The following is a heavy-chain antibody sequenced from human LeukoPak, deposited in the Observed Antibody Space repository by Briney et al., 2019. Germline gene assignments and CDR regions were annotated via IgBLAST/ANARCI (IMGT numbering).Heavy chain of an antibody. CDR1: GFTFSDYY. CDR3: ARVYDFWSGYYGYGMDV. CDR2: ISSSSSTI. V-gene: IGHV3-11*01. J-gene: IGHJ6*02. D-gene: IGHD3-3*01. Sequence: GGSLRLSCAASGFTFSDYYVSWVRQAPGKGLEWVSYISSSSSTIYYADSVKGRFTISRDNAKNSLYLQMNSLRAEDTAVYYCARVYDFWSGYYGYGMDVWGQGTTVTVSS.